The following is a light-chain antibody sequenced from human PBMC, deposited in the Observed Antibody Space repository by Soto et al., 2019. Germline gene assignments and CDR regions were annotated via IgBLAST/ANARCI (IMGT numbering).Light chain of an antibody. CDR3: CSYTSLSTVV. V-gene: IGLV2-14*01. J-gene: IGLJ2*01. CDR1: SNDVGGYNH. Sequence: SALTQPASVSGSPGQSITLSCTGTSNDVGGYNHVSWYQHSPGKAPKLILFAVSDRPSGVSHRFSGSKSGNTASLTISGLQAEDEADYYCCSYTSLSTVVFGGGTKVTVL. CDR2: AVS.